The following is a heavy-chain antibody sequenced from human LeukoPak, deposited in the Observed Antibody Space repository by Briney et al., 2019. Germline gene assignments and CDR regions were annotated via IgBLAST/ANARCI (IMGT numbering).Heavy chain of an antibody. J-gene: IGHJ4*02. CDR2: IKQDGSEK. CDR1: GFTFSSYW. CDR3: ARDLVPLYYYDSSGYSH. V-gene: IGHV3-7*01. Sequence: PGGSLRLSXAASGFTFSSYWMSWVRQAPGKGLEWVANIKQDGSEKYYVDSVKGRFTISRDNAKNSLYLQMNRLRAEDTAVYYCARDLVPLYYYDSSGYSHWGQGTLVTVSS. D-gene: IGHD3-22*01.